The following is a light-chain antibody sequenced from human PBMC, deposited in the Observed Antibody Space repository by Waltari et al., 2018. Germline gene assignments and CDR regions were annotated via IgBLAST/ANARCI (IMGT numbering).Light chain of an antibody. V-gene: IGLV2-23*01. Sequence: QSALTQPPSVSGSPGQSITISCTGTSSDVGSYNLVSWYQHHPGKAPKLMIYEGTQRPSGVSDRFSGSKSGDTASLTISGLQAEDEADYYCCSYVRDITWVFGGGTKLTVL. CDR3: CSYVRDITWV. CDR1: SSDVGSYNL. CDR2: EGT. J-gene: IGLJ3*02.